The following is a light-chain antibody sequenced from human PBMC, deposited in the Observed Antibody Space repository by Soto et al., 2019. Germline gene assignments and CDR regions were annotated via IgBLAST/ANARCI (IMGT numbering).Light chain of an antibody. V-gene: IGKV1-39*01. CDR2: AAS. CDR1: QSITSF. J-gene: IGKJ2*01. Sequence: DIQMTQSPSSLSASVGDRVTITCRASQSITSFLNWYQQKPGQAPKLLIYAASSLQSGVPSRFRGRGSGTDFNLTISNLQPEDFAIYYGQQSYSTPYTFRQRTKLEIK. CDR3: QQSYSTPYT.